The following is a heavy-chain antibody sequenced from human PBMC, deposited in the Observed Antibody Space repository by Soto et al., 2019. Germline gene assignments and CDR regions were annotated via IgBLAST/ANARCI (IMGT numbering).Heavy chain of an antibody. CDR3: ARGDFWSGSYY. CDR2: IFHSGST. Sequence: SETLSLTCDVSGDSISNNYWWTWVRQFPGEGLQWIGEIFHSGSTNYNPPLKNRVNTSVDKSNNRFSLMLSSVTAADTAVYYCARGDFWSGSYYRAQGIPVTVSA. J-gene: IGHJ4*02. CDR1: GDSISNNYW. D-gene: IGHD3-3*01. V-gene: IGHV4-4*02.